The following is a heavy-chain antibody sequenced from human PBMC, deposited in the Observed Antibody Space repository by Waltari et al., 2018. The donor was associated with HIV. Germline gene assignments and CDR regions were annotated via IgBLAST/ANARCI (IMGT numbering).Heavy chain of an antibody. D-gene: IGHD1-26*01. CDR1: GFAFKNFA. CDR2: ISYDGDQ. J-gene: IGHJ6*02. Sequence: QVQLVESGGGVVQPGGSLRLSCAASGFAFKNFAMHWVRQAPGKGLEWVAVISYDGDQYYADSVKGRFTISRDNSKKSLFLQMSSLRPEDSAVYYCAKVAGRSGSYSHYYYGMDVWGQGTTVTVS. V-gene: IGHV3-30*18. CDR3: AKVAGRSGSYSHYYYGMDV.